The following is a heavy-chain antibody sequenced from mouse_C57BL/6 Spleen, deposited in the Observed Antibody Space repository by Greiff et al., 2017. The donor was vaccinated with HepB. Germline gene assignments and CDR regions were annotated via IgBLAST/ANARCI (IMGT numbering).Heavy chain of an antibody. CDR1: GYTFTSYW. J-gene: IGHJ3*01. V-gene: IGHV1-59*01. CDR3: ALMVTTGD. D-gene: IGHD2-2*01. Sequence: QVHVKQPGAELVRPGTSVKLSCKASGYTFTSYWMHWVKQRPGQGLEWIGVIDPSDSYTNYNQKFKGKATLTVDTSSSTAYMQLSSLTSEDSAVYYCALMVTTGDWGQGTLVTVSA. CDR2: IDPSDSYT.